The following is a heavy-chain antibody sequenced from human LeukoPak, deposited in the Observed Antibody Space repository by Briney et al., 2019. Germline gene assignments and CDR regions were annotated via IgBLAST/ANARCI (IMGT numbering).Heavy chain of an antibody. CDR3: ANSYTSSSRTPFDC. J-gene: IGHJ4*02. CDR1: GFTFSSYA. D-gene: IGHD6-6*01. V-gene: IGHV3-23*01. CDR2: ISGGGGST. Sequence: GGSLRLSCAASGFTFSSYAMTWVRHAPGKGLEWVSAISGGGGSTYHADSVKGRFTVSRDNSKNTLYLQMDSLRAEDTAVYYCANSYTSSSRTPFDCWGQGTLVTVSS.